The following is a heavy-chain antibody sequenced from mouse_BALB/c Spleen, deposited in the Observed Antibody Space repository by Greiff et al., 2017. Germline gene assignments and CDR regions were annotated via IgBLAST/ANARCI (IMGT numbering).Heavy chain of an antibody. Sequence: EVMLVESGPGLVKPSQSLSLTCTVTGYSITSDYAWNWIRQFPGNKLEWMGYISYSGSTSYNPSLKSRISITRDTSKNQFFLQLNSVTTEDTATYYCARSGLDWDGNFDYWGQGTTLTVSS. CDR2: ISYSGST. CDR3: ARSGLDWDGNFDY. J-gene: IGHJ2*01. D-gene: IGHD4-1*01. CDR1: GYSITSDYA. V-gene: IGHV3-2*02.